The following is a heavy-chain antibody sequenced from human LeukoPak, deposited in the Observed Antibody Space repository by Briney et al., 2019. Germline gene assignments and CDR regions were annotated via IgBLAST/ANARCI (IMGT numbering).Heavy chain of an antibody. D-gene: IGHD2-15*01. CDR3: ARLYCSGGRCYSDWYFDL. J-gene: IGHJ2*01. V-gene: IGHV5-10-1*01. CDR1: GYSFTSYW. CDR2: IDPSDSET. Sequence: RGESLKISCKGFGYSFTSYWISWVRQMPGKGLEWMGRIDPSDSETNYSPSFQGHVTISADKSISTAYLQWSSLKASDTAMYYCARLYCSGGRCYSDWYFDLWGRGTRVTVSS.